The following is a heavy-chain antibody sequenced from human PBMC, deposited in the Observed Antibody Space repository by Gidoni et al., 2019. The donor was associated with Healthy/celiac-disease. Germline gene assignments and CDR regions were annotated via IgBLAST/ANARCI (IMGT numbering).Heavy chain of an antibody. CDR2: IRSKAYGGTT. V-gene: IGHV3-49*03. CDR1: GFTFGDYA. J-gene: IGHJ6*03. CDR3: TVVVPAAFYYYMDV. Sequence: EVQLVESGGGLVQPGRSLRLSCTASGFTFGDYAMSWFRQAPGKGLEWVGFIRSKAYGGTTEYAASVKGRFTISRDDSKSIAYLQMNSLKTEDTAVYYCTVVVPAAFYYYMDVWGKGTTVTVSS. D-gene: IGHD2-2*01.